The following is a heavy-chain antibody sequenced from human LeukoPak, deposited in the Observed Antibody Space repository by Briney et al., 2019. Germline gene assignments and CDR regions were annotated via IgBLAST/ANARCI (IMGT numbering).Heavy chain of an antibody. Sequence: PSETLSLTCTVSGGSIIGSYWTWIRQSPGKSLEYIGYIYNTVDVNYSPSLKSRVTISIDMSGNQFSPRLNSVTAADTALYYCARSRYYDSTGYNPTYYFDSWGQGALVTVSS. D-gene: IGHD3-22*01. CDR1: GGSIIGSY. J-gene: IGHJ4*02. CDR2: IYNTVDV. V-gene: IGHV4-59*01. CDR3: ARSRYYDSTGYNPTYYFDS.